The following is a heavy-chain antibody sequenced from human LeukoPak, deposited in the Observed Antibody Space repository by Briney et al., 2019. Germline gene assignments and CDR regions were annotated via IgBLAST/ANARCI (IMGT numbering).Heavy chain of an antibody. D-gene: IGHD4-17*01. CDR1: GFTFSSYA. CDR3: AKDLYGDYYENNNAFDT. J-gene: IGHJ3*02. Sequence: GGSLRLSCAASGFTFSSYAMSWVRQAPGKGLEWVSAISGSGGSTYYADSVRGRFTISRDNSKNTLYLQMNSLRAEDTAVYYCAKDLYGDYYENNNAFDTWGQGTMVTVSS. V-gene: IGHV3-23*01. CDR2: ISGSGGST.